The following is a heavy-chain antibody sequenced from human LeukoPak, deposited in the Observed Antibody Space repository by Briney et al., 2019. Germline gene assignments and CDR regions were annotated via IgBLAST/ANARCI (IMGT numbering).Heavy chain of an antibody. Sequence: SVKVSCKASGGTFSSYAISWVRQAPGQGLEWMGGIIPIFGTANYAQKFQGRVTITADESTSTAYMELSSLRSEDTAVYYCARDQWERITVTEDYYYYYMDVWGKGTTVTVSS. CDR1: GGTFSSYA. D-gene: IGHD1-26*01. J-gene: IGHJ6*03. CDR3: ARDQWERITVTEDYYYYYMDV. CDR2: IIPIFGTA. V-gene: IGHV1-69*13.